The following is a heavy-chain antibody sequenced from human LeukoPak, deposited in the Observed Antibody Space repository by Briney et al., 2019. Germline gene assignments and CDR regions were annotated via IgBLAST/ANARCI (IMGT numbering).Heavy chain of an antibody. CDR2: IIPILGIA. D-gene: IGHD6-19*01. Sequence: ASVKVSCKASGGTFSSYAISWVRQAPGQGLAWMGRIIPILGIANYAQKFQGRVTITADKSTSTAYMELSSLRSEDTAVYYCARGEPVAGFDYWGQGTLVTVSS. CDR1: GGTFSSYA. CDR3: ARGEPVAGFDY. J-gene: IGHJ4*02. V-gene: IGHV1-69*04.